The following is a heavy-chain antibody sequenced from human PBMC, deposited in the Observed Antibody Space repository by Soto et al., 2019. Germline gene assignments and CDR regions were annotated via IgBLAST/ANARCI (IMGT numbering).Heavy chain of an antibody. V-gene: IGHV4-30-2*01. CDR3: GRGRGILPAVDPDYYYGMEV. CDR2: IYHSGST. Sequence: QLQLQESGSGLVKPSQTLSLTCAVSGGSISSGGYSWSWIRQPPGKGLEWIGYIYHSGSTYYNPSLKSQFSISVNRPKNQFSLKLTSVTAADTALYYCGRGRGILPAVDPDYYYGMEVWGQGTTVTVSS. CDR1: GGSISSGGYS. J-gene: IGHJ6*02. D-gene: IGHD1-26*01.